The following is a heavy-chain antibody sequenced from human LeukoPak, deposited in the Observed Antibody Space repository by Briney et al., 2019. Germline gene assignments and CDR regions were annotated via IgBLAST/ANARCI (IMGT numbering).Heavy chain of an antibody. CDR3: ARGAIRFLEWLLTPTFDY. D-gene: IGHD3-3*01. CDR1: GFTFSSYS. V-gene: IGHV3-48*01. CDR2: ISSSSSTI. J-gene: IGHJ4*02. Sequence: GGSLRLSCAASGFTFSSYSMNWVRQAPGKGLEWVSYISSSSSTIYYADSVKGRFTISRDNAKNSLYLQMNSLRAEDTAVYYCARGAIRFLEWLLTPTFDYWGQGTLVTVSP.